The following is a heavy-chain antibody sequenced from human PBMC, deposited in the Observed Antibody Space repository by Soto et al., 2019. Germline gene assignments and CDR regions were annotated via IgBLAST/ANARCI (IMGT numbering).Heavy chain of an antibody. J-gene: IGHJ3*02. D-gene: IGHD3-3*02. V-gene: IGHV4-30-2*01. CDR1: GGSISSGGYS. Sequence: SETLSLTCAVSGGSISSGGYSWSWIRQPPGKGLEWIGYIYHSGSTYYNPSLKSRVTISVDRSKNQFSLKLSSVTAADTAVYYCARVSGASDIWGQGTMVTVSS. CDR3: ARVSGASDI. CDR2: IYHSGST.